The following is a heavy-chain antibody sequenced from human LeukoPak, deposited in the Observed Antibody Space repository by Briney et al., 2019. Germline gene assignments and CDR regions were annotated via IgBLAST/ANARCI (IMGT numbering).Heavy chain of an antibody. CDR1: GGTFSSYA. V-gene: IGHV1-69*05. J-gene: IGHJ4*02. D-gene: IGHD3-10*01. CDR3: ATDLDGSGSYYY. Sequence: ASVKVSCKASGGTFSSYAISWVRQAPGQGLEWMGGIIPIFGTANYAQKLQGRLTMTTDTSTSTAYMELRSLRSDDTAVYYCATDLDGSGSYYYWGQGTLVTVSS. CDR2: IIPIFGTA.